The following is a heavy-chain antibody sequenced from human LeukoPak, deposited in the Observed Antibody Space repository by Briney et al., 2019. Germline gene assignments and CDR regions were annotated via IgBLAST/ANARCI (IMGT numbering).Heavy chain of an antibody. J-gene: IGHJ6*02. Sequence: HSGGSLTLSYAASGFTFGSNSMNWVRQAPGKGLEWLSYISSSSTIYYADSVKGRFTFSRDNAKNSLYLQMNSLRDEDTAVYYCAREYGTQYYGMDVWGHGTTVTVSS. CDR2: ISSSSTI. CDR3: AREYGTQYYGMDV. D-gene: IGHD1-1*01. V-gene: IGHV3-48*02. CDR1: GFTFGSNS.